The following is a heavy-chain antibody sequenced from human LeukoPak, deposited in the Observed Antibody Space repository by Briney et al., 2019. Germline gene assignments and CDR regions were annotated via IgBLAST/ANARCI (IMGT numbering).Heavy chain of an antibody. J-gene: IGHJ4*02. D-gene: IGHD3-3*01. Sequence: GASVTASFTVSANSLIELSIQWVRQAPGKGIECLGGFDPEEAKMVYSQNFQGRVTMTEDTSTQTAYMELSGLTSDDTAVYYCTTRSGDFWSGFVNWGQGTLVTVSS. CDR2: FDPEEAKM. CDR3: TTRSGDFWSGFVN. V-gene: IGHV1-24*01. CDR1: ANSLIELS.